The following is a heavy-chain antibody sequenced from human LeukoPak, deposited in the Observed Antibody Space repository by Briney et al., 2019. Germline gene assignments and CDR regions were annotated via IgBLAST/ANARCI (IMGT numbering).Heavy chain of an antibody. Sequence: GASVKVSCKASGYTFTSYGISWVRQAPGQGLEWMGWISAYNGNTNYAQKLQGRVTMTTDTSTSTAYMELRSLRSEDTAVYYCARGSRDGYKAGPFDYWGQGTLVTVSS. J-gene: IGHJ4*02. CDR1: GYTFTSYG. D-gene: IGHD5-24*01. V-gene: IGHV1-18*01. CDR3: ARGSRDGYKAGPFDY. CDR2: ISAYNGNT.